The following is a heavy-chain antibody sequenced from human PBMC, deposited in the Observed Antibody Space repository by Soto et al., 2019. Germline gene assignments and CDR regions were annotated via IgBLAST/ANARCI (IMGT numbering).Heavy chain of an antibody. CDR2: MSYDGSNK. CDR1: GFTFSSYA. Sequence: GGSLRLSCAASGFTFSSYAMHWVRQAPGKGLEWVAVMSYDGSNKYYADSVKGRFTISRDNSKNTLYLQMNSLRAEDTAVYYCARSDVVVAATFDPWGQGTLVTVSS. V-gene: IGHV3-30-3*01. J-gene: IGHJ5*02. D-gene: IGHD2-15*01. CDR3: ARSDVVVAATFDP.